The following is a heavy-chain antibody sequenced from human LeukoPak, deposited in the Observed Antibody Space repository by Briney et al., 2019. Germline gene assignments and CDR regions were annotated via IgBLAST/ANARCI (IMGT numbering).Heavy chain of an antibody. J-gene: IGHJ4*02. Sequence: GASVKVSCKASGGTFSSYAINWVRQAPGQGLEWMGRIIPILDTPNYAQKFQGRVTITADKSTSTAYMELSSLRSDDTAVYYCASERQVGTGVTFTFWGQGTLVTVSS. D-gene: IGHD3-16*01. CDR3: ASERQVGTGVTFTF. V-gene: IGHV1-69*04. CDR2: IIPILDTP. CDR1: GGTFSSYA.